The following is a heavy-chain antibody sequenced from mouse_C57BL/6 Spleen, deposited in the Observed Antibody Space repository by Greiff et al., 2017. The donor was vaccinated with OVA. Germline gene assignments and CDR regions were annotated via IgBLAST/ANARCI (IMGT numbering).Heavy chain of an antibody. V-gene: IGHV1-54*01. CDR1: GYAFTNYL. J-gene: IGHJ1*03. CDR2: INPGSGGT. Sequence: VQLQQSGAELVRPGTSVKVSCKASGYAFTNYLIEWVKQRPGQGLEWIGVINPGSGGTNYNEKFKGKATLTADKSSSTAYMQLSSLTSEDSAVYFGARCGYYGSSYEGNFDVWGTGTTVTVSS. D-gene: IGHD1-1*01. CDR3: ARCGYYGSSYEGNFDV.